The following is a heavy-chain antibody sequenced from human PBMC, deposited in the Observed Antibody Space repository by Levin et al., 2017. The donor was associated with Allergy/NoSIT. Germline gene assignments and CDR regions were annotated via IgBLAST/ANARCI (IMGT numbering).Heavy chain of an antibody. V-gene: IGHV4-59*01. D-gene: IGHD3-22*01. CDR2: IHYSGST. Sequence: PSETLSLTCTVSGGSIGTYQWIWIRQPPGKGLEWIGDIHYSGSTNYNPSLKSRFSISLDTARNQFSLKLSSVTAADTAVDFCAGGYDASAYYYPCFDPWGQGTLVAVSS. J-gene: IGHJ5*02. CDR3: AGGYDASAYYYPCFDP. CDR1: GGSIGTYQ.